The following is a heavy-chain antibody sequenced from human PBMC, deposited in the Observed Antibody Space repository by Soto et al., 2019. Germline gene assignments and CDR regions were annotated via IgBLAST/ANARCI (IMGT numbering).Heavy chain of an antibody. Sequence: SETLSLTCAVYGGSFSGYYWSWIRQPPGKGLEWIGEINHSGSTNYNPSLKSRVTISVDTSKNQFSLKLSSVNVAATAVYYCATGHNGITIFGVVTLAYYGMDVWGQGTTVTVSS. J-gene: IGHJ6*02. V-gene: IGHV4-34*01. D-gene: IGHD3-3*01. CDR3: ATGHNGITIFGVVTLAYYGMDV. CDR1: GGSFSGYY. CDR2: INHSGST.